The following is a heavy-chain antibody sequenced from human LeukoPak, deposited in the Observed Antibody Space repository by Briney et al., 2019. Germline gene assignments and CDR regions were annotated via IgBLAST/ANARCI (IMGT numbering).Heavy chain of an antibody. CDR1: GGSFSGYY. V-gene: IGHV4-34*01. D-gene: IGHD3-16*01. J-gene: IGHJ5*02. Sequence: SETLSLTCAVYGGSFSGYYWSWIRQPPGKGLEWIGEINHSGSTNYNPSLKSRVTISVDTSKNQFSLKLSPVTAADTAVYYCARVWAGWFDPWGQGTLVTVSS. CDR2: INHSGST. CDR3: ARVWAGWFDP.